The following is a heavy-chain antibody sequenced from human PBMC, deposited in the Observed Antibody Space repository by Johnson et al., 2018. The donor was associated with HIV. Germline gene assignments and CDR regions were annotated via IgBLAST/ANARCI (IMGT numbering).Heavy chain of an antibody. J-gene: IGHJ3*02. CDR3: ARDTVTGSPAFDI. D-gene: IGHD1-20*01. CDR1: GFTFSSYA. Sequence: VQLVESGGGVVQPGRSLRLSCAASGFTFSSYAMHWVRQAPGKGLEWVAVISYDGSNKYYADSVKGRFTISRDNSKNTLYLQMNSLRAEDTAVYYCARDTVTGSPAFDIWGQGTMVTVSS. CDR2: ISYDGSNK. V-gene: IGHV3-30*04.